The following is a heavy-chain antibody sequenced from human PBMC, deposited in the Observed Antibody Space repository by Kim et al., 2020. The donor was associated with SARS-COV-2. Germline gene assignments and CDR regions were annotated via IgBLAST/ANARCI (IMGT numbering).Heavy chain of an antibody. Sequence: SETLSLTCTVSGGSISSGGYYWSWIRQHPGKGLEWIGYIYYSGSTYYNPSLKSRVTISVDTSKNQFSLKLSSVTAADTAVYYCARGSVVVPAAKFGFDPWGQGTLVTVSS. D-gene: IGHD2-2*01. J-gene: IGHJ5*02. V-gene: IGHV4-31*03. CDR1: GGSISSGGYY. CDR3: ARGSVVVPAAKFGFDP. CDR2: IYYSGST.